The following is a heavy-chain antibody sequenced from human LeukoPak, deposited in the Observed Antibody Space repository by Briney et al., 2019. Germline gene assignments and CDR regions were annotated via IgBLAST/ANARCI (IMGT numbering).Heavy chain of an antibody. D-gene: IGHD6-13*01. Sequence: SETLSLTCTVSGGSISSSSYYWSWIRQPPGKGLEWIGYIYYSGSTNYNPSLKSRVTISVDTSKNQFSLKLSSVTAADTAVYYCARWARIAAAGTGFDYWGQGALVTVSS. CDR2: IYYSGST. CDR3: ARWARIAAAGTGFDY. V-gene: IGHV4-61*05. J-gene: IGHJ4*02. CDR1: GGSISSSSYY.